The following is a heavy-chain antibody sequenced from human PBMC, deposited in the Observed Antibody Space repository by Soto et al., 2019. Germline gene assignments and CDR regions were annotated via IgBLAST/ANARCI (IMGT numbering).Heavy chain of an antibody. J-gene: IGHJ6*02. CDR1: GYTVTDYY. CDR2: INPNSGGT. D-gene: IGHD6-19*01. Sequence: GASVKVSCKASGYTVTDYYMHWVRQAPGQGLEWMGWINPNSGGTNYAQKFQGRVTMTRDTSISTAYMELNRLRSDDTAVYYCARDQSPSSGWPGMDVWGQGTTVTVSS. V-gene: IGHV1-2*02. CDR3: ARDQSPSSGWPGMDV.